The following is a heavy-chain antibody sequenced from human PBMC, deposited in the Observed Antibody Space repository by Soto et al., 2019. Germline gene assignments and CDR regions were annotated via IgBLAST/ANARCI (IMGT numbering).Heavy chain of an antibody. D-gene: IGHD2-15*01. CDR3: ARRNKSNLSAFHGVVDS. J-gene: IGHJ5*01. CDR2: IHSTGSA. Sequence: SETLSLTCTVSGDTLHSTKYYWGWIRQPPGRRLEWIATIHSTGSASYNPSLKGRFTISWDTSKNQFSLRVFSVTAADPAVYYCARRNKSNLSAFHGVVDSWGQRTLGTFSS. V-gene: IGHV4-39*01. CDR1: GDTLHSTKYY.